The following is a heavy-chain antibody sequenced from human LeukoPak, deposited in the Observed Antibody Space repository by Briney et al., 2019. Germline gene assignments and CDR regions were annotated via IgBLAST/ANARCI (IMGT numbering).Heavy chain of an antibody. J-gene: IGHJ4*02. CDR3: ARRSGSYDY. CDR2: ISWNSGSI. V-gene: IGHV3-9*01. D-gene: IGHD3-10*01. Sequence: GGSLRLSCAASGFTFDDYAMHWVRQAPGKGLEWVSGISWNSGSIGYADSVKGRFTISRDNAKNSLYLQMNSLRAEDTALYYCARRSGSYDYWGQGTLVTVSS. CDR1: GFTFDDYA.